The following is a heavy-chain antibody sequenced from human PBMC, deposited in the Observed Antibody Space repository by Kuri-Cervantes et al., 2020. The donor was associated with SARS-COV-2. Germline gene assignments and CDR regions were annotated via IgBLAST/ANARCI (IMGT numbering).Heavy chain of an antibody. V-gene: IGHV3-48*01. J-gene: IGHJ4*02. Sequence: LSLTCAASGFTFSSYSMNWVRQAPGKGLEWVSYISSSSSTIYYADSVKGRFTISRDNVKNSLYLQMNSLRAEDTAVYYCARDLKESKGMDFDYWGQGTLVTVSS. D-gene: IGHD5-24*01. CDR3: ARDLKESKGMDFDY. CDR1: GFTFSSYS. CDR2: ISSSSSTI.